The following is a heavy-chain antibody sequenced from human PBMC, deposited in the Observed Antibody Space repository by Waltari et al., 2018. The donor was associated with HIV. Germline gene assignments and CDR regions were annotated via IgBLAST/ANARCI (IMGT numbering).Heavy chain of an antibody. CDR1: GYTFTGNY. CDR2: INPISGGT. V-gene: IGHV1-2*06. J-gene: IGHJ4*02. D-gene: IGHD2-2*02. CDR3: TRIPKVGVYFDY. Sequence: QVQLVQSGAEVKKPGASVKVSCKASGYTFTGNYIHWVRQAPGQGLEWMGRINPISGGTDYARKFQGRVTMTRYTSISTAYMELSRLRSDDTAVYFCTRIPKVGVYFDYWGQGTLVTVSS.